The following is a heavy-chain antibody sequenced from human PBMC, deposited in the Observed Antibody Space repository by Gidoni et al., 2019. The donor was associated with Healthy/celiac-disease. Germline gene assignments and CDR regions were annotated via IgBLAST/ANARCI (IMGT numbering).Heavy chain of an antibody. D-gene: IGHD3-3*01. J-gene: IGHJ5*02. V-gene: IGHV4-31*03. Sequence: QVQLQESGPGLVKPSQTLSLPCPVSGGSIGSGGYYWSWIRQHPGKGLEWIGYIYYSGSTYYNPSLKSRVTISVDTSKNQFSLKLSSVTAADTAVYYCARGLRFLEWLLSNWFDPWGQGTLVTVSS. CDR1: GGSIGSGGYY. CDR3: ARGLRFLEWLLSNWFDP. CDR2: IYYSGST.